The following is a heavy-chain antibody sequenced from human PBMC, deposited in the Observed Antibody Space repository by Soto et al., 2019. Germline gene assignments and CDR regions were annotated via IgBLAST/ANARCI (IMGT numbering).Heavy chain of an antibody. CDR3: ARGGDYCRGGRCYPHEFDP. V-gene: IGHV3-53*01. Sequence: EVQLVESGGGLIQPGKSLRLSCEASGFIVTSDYMSWVRQAPGKGLEWVSVIFSGGNTYYADSVKGRFPISRDYSKNTLFLQMNSLRAEDTAVYYCARGGDYCRGGRCYPHEFDPWGQGTLVTVSS. CDR2: IFSGGNT. D-gene: IGHD2-15*01. J-gene: IGHJ5*02. CDR1: GFIVTSDY.